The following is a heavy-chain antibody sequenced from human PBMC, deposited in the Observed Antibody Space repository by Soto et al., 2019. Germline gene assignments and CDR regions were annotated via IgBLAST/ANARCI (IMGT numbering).Heavy chain of an antibody. J-gene: IGHJ6*02. Sequence: AGGSLRLSCAASGFTFGSYAIRCCRHSPVKWLEWVAVISYDGSNKYYADSVKGRFTISRDNSKNTLYLQMNSLRAEDTAVYYCAREPIVVVPSSLYYYYYYGMDVWGQGTTVTVSS. V-gene: IGHV3-30-3*01. D-gene: IGHD2-2*01. CDR3: AREPIVVVPSSLYYYYYYGMDV. CDR1: GFTFGSYA. CDR2: ISYDGSNK.